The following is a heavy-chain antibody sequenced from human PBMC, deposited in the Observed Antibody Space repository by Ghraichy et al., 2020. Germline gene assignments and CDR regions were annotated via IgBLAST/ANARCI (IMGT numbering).Heavy chain of an antibody. D-gene: IGHD3-16*01. CDR2: IKRKSDGETT. V-gene: IGHV3-15*06. Sequence: GESLNISCAVSGITFSDTWMSWVRQTPGKGLEWVGRIKRKSDGETTSYAAPVKGRFSIARDESKSTLYLQMDSLKTEDTGVYYCTSDTEASSSYAHDYWGQGTLVTVSS. J-gene: IGHJ4*02. CDR3: TSDTEASSSYAHDY. CDR1: GITFSDTW.